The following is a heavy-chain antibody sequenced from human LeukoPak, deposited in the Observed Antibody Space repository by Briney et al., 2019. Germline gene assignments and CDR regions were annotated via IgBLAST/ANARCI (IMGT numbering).Heavy chain of an antibody. Sequence: SETLSLTCTVSGDSISNDNYYWGWIRQPPGKGLEWIGSMYYSGSTYYNPSLKSRVTISVDTSKNQFSLKLRSVTAADTAVYYCARHLRGANAFDIWGQGTMVTVSS. CDR3: ARHLRGANAFDI. J-gene: IGHJ3*02. CDR2: MYYSGST. CDR1: GDSISNDNYY. V-gene: IGHV4-39*01.